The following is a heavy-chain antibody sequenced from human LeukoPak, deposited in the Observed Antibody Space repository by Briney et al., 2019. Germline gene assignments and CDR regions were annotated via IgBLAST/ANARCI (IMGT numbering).Heavy chain of an antibody. CDR2: ISGSGGST. J-gene: IGHJ4*02. V-gene: IGHV3-23*01. D-gene: IGHD6-19*01. CDR1: GFTFSSYA. CDR3: AKHREQWLVPPAFDY. Sequence: GGSLRLSCAVSGFTFSSYAMSWVRQAPGKGLEWVSGISGSGGSTYYADSVKGRFTISRDNSKNTLYLQINSLRVEDTAVYYCAKHREQWLVPPAFDYWGQGTLVTVSS.